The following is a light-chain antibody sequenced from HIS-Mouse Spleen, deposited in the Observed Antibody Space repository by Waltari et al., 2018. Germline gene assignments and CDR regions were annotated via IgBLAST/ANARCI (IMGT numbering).Light chain of an antibody. Sequence: QSALTQPRSVSGSPGQSVTISCTGTSSDVGGYNYVSWYQQHPGKAPKLMIYDVSKRPAVVPDRFSGSKSGNTASLTISGLQAEDEADYYCCSYAGSYPLVFGGGTKLTVL. V-gene: IGLV2-11*01. CDR3: CSYAGSYPLV. CDR1: SSDVGGYNY. J-gene: IGLJ2*01. CDR2: DVS.